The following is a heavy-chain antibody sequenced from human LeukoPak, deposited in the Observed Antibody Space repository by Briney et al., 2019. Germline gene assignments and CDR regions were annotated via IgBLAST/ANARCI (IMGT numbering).Heavy chain of an antibody. Sequence: GGSLRLSCAASGFTFSSYWMNGARQAPGKGLEWVAVISYDGSNKYYADSVKGRFTISRDNSKNTLYLQMNSLRAEDTAVYYCAKGRRAATTNWFDPWGQGTLVTVSS. J-gene: IGHJ5*02. CDR3: AKGRRAATTNWFDP. CDR2: ISYDGSNK. D-gene: IGHD2-15*01. V-gene: IGHV3-30*18. CDR1: GFTFSSYW.